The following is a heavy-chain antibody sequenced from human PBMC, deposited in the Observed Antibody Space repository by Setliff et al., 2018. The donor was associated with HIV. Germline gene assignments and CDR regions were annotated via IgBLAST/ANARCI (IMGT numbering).Heavy chain of an antibody. J-gene: IGHJ5*02. CDR2: IFHSGTP. CDR3: AREAGTSPESGWFDP. Sequence: SETLSLTCVVSGGSISSGGYSWTWIRQPPGKGLEWIGYIFHSGTPYYNPSLKSRVTISVDTSKNQFSLKLTSVTAADTAVYYCAREAGTSPESGWFDPWGQGTLVTVSS. D-gene: IGHD6-19*01. CDR1: GGSISSGGYS. V-gene: IGHV4-30-2*01.